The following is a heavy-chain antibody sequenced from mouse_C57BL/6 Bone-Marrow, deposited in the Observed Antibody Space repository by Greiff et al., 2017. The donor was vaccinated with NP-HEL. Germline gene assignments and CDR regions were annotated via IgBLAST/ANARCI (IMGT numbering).Heavy chain of an antibody. CDR2: IHPNSGSA. CDR3: SREDDGYYVMDFDV. J-gene: IGHJ1*03. CDR1: GYTFTSYW. Sequence: QVQLKQPGAELVKPGASVKLSCKASGYTFTSYWMHWVKQRPGQGLEWIGMIHPNSGSANYNEKFKSKATLTVDKSSSTAYMQLSSLTSEDSAVYYCSREDDGYYVMDFDVGGTGTTVTVSS. V-gene: IGHV1-64*01. D-gene: IGHD2-3*01.